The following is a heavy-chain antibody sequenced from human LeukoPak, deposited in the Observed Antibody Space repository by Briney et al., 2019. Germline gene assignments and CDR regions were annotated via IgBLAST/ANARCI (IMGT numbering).Heavy chain of an antibody. D-gene: IGHD2-15*01. V-gene: IGHV3-23*01. Sequence: GGSLRLSCAASRFTFSSSAMSWVRQAPGKGPEWVSAISNNGGYTYYADSVQGRFTISRDNSKSTLCLQMNSLRAEDTAVYYCAKQLGYCSDGSCYFPYWGQGTLVTVSS. CDR1: RFTFSSSA. CDR3: AKQLGYCSDGSCYFPY. J-gene: IGHJ4*02. CDR2: ISNNGGYT.